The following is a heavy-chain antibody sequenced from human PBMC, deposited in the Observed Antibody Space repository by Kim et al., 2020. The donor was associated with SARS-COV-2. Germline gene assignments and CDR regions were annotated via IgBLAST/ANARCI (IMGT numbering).Heavy chain of an antibody. Sequence: SETLSLTCTVSGGSISSYYWSWIRQPPGKGLEWIGYIYYSGSTNYNPSLKSRVTISVDTSKNQFSLKLSSVTAADTAVYYCARFFRGYCSSTSCYAGQKTDWFDPWGQGTLVTVSS. J-gene: IGHJ5*02. CDR1: GGSISSYY. D-gene: IGHD2-2*01. CDR3: ARFFRGYCSSTSCYAGQKTDWFDP. CDR2: IYYSGST. V-gene: IGHV4-59*13.